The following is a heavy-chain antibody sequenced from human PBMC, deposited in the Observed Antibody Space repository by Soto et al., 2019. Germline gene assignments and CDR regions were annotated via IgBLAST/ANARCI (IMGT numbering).Heavy chain of an antibody. CDR1: GYSFSTYW. J-gene: IGHJ4*02. V-gene: IGHV5-51*01. D-gene: IGHD3-10*01. CDR2: FYPGDSDT. Sequence: PGESLKISCKGSGYSFSTYWIAWVRQMPWKGLEWMGIFYPGDSDTRYSPSFQGQVIISADKSITTAYLQWSSLKASDTAIYYCARAGPSVIKFFDYWGQGTPVTVSS. CDR3: ARAGPSVIKFFDY.